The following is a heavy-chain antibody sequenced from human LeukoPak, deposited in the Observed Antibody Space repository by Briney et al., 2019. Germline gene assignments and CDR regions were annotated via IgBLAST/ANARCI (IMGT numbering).Heavy chain of an antibody. J-gene: IGHJ4*02. V-gene: IGHV1-24*01. CDR3: ATVPIFGVVMGYYFDY. CDR2: FDPEDGET. CDR1: GYTLTELS. Sequence: GASVTVSCTVSGYTLTELSMHWVRQATGKGLEWMGGFDPEDGETIYAQKFQGRVTMTEDTSTDTAYMELSSLRSEDTAVYCCATVPIFGVVMGYYFDYWGQGTLVTVSS. D-gene: IGHD3-3*01.